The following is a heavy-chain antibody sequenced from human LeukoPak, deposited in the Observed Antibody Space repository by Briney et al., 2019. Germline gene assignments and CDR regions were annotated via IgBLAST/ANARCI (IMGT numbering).Heavy chain of an antibody. J-gene: IGHJ5*02. CDR3: ARGRGWFDP. V-gene: IGHV4-59*11. D-gene: IGHD3-10*01. CDR2: IYYSGST. Sequence: SETLSLTCTVSGGSISSHYWSWIRQPPGKGLEWIGYIYYSGSTNYNPSLKSRVTMSVDTSKNQFSLKLSSVTAADTAVYYCARGRGWFDPWGQGTLVTVSS. CDR1: GGSISSHY.